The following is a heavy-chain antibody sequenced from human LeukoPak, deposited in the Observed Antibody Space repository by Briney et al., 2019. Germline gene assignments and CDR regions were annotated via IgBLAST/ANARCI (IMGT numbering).Heavy chain of an antibody. Sequence: GASVKVSCKASGYTFTKYYIHWVRQAPGQGLEWMGVINPSGGGTNYAQMFQGRVTMTRDTSTSTVYMELSSLRSEDTAVYYCARVSHDYGDYVRQYFDYWGQGALVTVSS. V-gene: IGHV1-46*01. D-gene: IGHD4-17*01. J-gene: IGHJ4*02. CDR3: ARVSHDYGDYVRQYFDY. CDR1: GYTFTKYY. CDR2: INPSGGGT.